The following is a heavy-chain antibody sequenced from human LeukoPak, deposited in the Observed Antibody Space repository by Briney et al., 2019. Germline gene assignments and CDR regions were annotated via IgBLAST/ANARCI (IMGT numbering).Heavy chain of an antibody. V-gene: IGHV3-48*01. Sequence: PGGSLRLSCAASGFNISGYAVDWVRQAPGKGLEWLAFIDYSAKVIYYADSVKGRFAISRDDAKNSLYLQMNSLRAEDTAVYYCGRDLPTGYAIDSWGQGALVTVSS. D-gene: IGHD3-9*01. CDR2: IDYSAKVI. J-gene: IGHJ4*02. CDR3: GRDLPTGYAIDS. CDR1: GFNISGYA.